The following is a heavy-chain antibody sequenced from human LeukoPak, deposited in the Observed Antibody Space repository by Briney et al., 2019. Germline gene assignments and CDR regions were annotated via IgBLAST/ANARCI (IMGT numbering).Heavy chain of an antibody. CDR2: ISWNGGSI. CDR1: GFTFSSYA. V-gene: IGHV3-9*01. D-gene: IGHD3-22*01. J-gene: IGHJ4*02. CDR3: AKGGGYFYDSSGYSDY. Sequence: PGGSLRLSCAASGFTFSSYAMHWVRQAPGKGLEWISGISWNGGSIGYADSVKGRFTISRDNAKNSLYLQMNSLRAEDTALYYCAKGGGYFYDSSGYSDYWGQGTLVTVSS.